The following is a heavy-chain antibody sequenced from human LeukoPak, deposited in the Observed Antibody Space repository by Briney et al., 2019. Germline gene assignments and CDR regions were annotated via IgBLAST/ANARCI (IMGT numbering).Heavy chain of an antibody. V-gene: IGHV4-59*01. Sequence: SETLSLTCTVSGGSISSYYWSWIRQPPGKGLEWIGYIYYSGSTNYNPSLKSRVTITVDTSENQFSLKLSSVTAADTAVYYCARGAGGYSYGHWGQGTLVTVSS. D-gene: IGHD5-18*01. CDR3: ARGAGGYSYGH. CDR2: IYYSGST. J-gene: IGHJ4*02. CDR1: GGSISSYY.